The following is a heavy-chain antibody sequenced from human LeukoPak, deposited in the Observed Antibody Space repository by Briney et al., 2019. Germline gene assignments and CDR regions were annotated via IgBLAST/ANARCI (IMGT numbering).Heavy chain of an antibody. Sequence: ASVKVSCKASGYTFTGYYMHWVRQAPGQGLEWMGWINPNSGGTNYAQKFQGRVTMTRDTSISTAYMELGRLRSDDTAVYYCAREGQEGQGGGWFDPWGQGTLVTVSS. J-gene: IGHJ5*02. V-gene: IGHV1-2*02. CDR3: AREGQEGQGGGWFDP. CDR2: INPNSGGT. CDR1: GYTFTGYY. D-gene: IGHD2-15*01.